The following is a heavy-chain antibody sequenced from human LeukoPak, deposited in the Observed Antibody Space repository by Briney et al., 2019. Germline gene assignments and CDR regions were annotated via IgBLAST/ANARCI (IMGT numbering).Heavy chain of an antibody. CDR2: INHSGST. Sequence: SETLSLTCAVYGGSFSGYYWSWIRQPPGKGLEWIGEINHSGSTNYNPSLKSRVTISVDTSKNQFSLKLSSVTAADTAVYYCARGPLRSGYYRPNWFDPWGQGTLVTVYS. CDR1: GGSFSGYY. CDR3: ARGPLRSGYYRPNWFDP. D-gene: IGHD3-3*01. V-gene: IGHV4-34*01. J-gene: IGHJ5*02.